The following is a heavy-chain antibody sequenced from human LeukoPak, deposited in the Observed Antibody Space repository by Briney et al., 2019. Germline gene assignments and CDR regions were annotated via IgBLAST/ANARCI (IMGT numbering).Heavy chain of an antibody. CDR1: GFTFNNYG. CDR3: AKVDY. CDR2: ISYDGSDK. J-gene: IGHJ4*02. Sequence: GGSLRLSCAASGFTFNNYGMHRVRQAPGKGLEWVAVISYDGSDKYYADSVKGRFTISRDNSKNTLYLQLNNLRTEDTAVYFCAKVDYWGQGTLVTVSS. V-gene: IGHV3-30*18.